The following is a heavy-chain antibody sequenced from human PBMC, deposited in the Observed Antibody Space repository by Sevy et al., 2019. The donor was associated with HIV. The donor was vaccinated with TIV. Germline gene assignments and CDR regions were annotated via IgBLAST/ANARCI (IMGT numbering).Heavy chain of an antibody. CDR3: ARGRVVAASYFDY. D-gene: IGHD2-15*01. CDR2: INHSGST. V-gene: IGHV4-34*01. J-gene: IGHJ4*02. Sequence: SETLSLTCAVYGGSFSGYYWSWIRQPPGKGLEWIGEINHSGSTNYNPSLKSRVTISVDTSKNQFSLKLSSVTAADTAVHYCARGRVVAASYFDYWGQGTLVTVSS. CDR1: GGSFSGYY.